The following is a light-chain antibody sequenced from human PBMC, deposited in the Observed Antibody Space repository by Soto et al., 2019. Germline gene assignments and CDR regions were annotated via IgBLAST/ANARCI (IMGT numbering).Light chain of an antibody. CDR1: SSNIGAGYD. J-gene: IGLJ1*01. CDR3: QSYDSSLSAPYV. Sequence: QSVLTQPPPVSGAPGPRVTISRPGGSSNIGAGYDVHWYQQLPGTAPKFLIYGNSNRPSGVPDRFSGSKSGTSASLAITGLQAEDEADYYCQSYDSSLSAPYVFGTGTKVTVL. V-gene: IGLV1-40*01. CDR2: GNS.